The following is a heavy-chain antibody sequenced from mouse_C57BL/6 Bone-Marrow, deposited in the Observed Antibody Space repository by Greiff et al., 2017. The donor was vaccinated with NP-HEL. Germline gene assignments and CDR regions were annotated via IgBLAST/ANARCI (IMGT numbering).Heavy chain of an antibody. CDR1: GFNIKDDY. D-gene: IGHD1-1*01. CDR2: IDPENGDT. V-gene: IGHV14-4*01. Sequence: VQLKESGAELVRPGASVKLSCTASGFNIKDDYMHWVKQRPEQGLEWIGWIDPENGDTEYASKFQGKATITADTSSNTAYLQLSSLTSEDTAVYYCTEGFYYGRDYWGQGTTLTVSS. CDR3: TEGFYYGRDY. J-gene: IGHJ2*01.